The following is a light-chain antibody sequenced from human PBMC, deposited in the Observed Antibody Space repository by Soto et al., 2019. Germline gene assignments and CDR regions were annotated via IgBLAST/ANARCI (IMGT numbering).Light chain of an antibody. V-gene: IGKV1-16*01. CDR3: QHYNSYSEA. CDR2: AAS. Sequence: DIQMTQSPSSLPASVGDRVTITCRASQSITNYLSWYQQRPGKAPKLLIHAASNLQSGVPSRFSGSGSGTEFTLTISSLQPDDFATYYCQHYNSYSEAFGQGTKVELK. J-gene: IGKJ1*01. CDR1: QSITNY.